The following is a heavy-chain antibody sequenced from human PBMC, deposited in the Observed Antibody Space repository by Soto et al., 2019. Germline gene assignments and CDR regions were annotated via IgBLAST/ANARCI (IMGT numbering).Heavy chain of an antibody. CDR1: GGPFSNYA. J-gene: IGHJ4*02. CDR3: ASARTIFGVVSQFDY. V-gene: IGHV1-69*12. CDR2: IIPIFGTA. Sequence: QVQLVQSGAEVKKPGSSVKVSCKASGGPFSNYAISWVRQAPGQGLEWMGGIIPIFGTANYAQKFQGRVTVTADESTSTADMELSSLRSEDTAVYYCASARTIFGVVSQFDYWGQGTLVTVSS. D-gene: IGHD3-3*01.